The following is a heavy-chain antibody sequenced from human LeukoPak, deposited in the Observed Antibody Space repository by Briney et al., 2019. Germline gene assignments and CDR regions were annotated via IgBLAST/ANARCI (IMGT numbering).Heavy chain of an antibody. D-gene: IGHD5-12*01. CDR3: ARGRPIRYSAARGDAFDI. CDR2: ISAYNGNT. V-gene: IGHV1-18*01. Sequence: GASVKVSCKASGYTFTSYGISWVRQAPGQGLEWMGWISAYNGNTNYAQKLQGRVTMTTDTSTSTAYMELRSLRSDDTAVYYCARGRPIRYSAARGDAFDIWGQGTMVTVSS. CDR1: GYTFTSYG. J-gene: IGHJ3*02.